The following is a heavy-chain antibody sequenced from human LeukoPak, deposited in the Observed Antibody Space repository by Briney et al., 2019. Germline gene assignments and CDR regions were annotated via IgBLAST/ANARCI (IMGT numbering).Heavy chain of an antibody. D-gene: IGHD6-19*01. J-gene: IGHJ5*02. CDR3: ARVESGWFIGWFDP. V-gene: IGHV1-69*05. CDR1: GGTFSSYA. CDR2: IIPIFGTA. Sequence: EASVKVSCKASGGTFSSYAISWVRQAPGQGLEWMGGIIPIFGTANYAQKFQGRVTITTDESTSTAYMELSSLRSEDTAVYYCARVESGWFIGWFDPWGQGTLVTVSS.